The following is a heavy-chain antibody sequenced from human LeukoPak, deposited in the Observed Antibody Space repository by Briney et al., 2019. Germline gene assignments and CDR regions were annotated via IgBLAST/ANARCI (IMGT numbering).Heavy chain of an antibody. CDR3: TRHLNQLLGWFDP. V-gene: IGHV4-39*01. D-gene: IGHD2-2*01. Sequence: PSETLSLTCTVSGGSISSSSYYWGWIRQPPGKGLEWIGSIYYSGSTYYNPSLKSRVTISVDTSKNQFSLKLSSVTAADTAVYYCTRHLNQLLGWFDPWGQGTLVTVSS. J-gene: IGHJ5*02. CDR2: IYYSGST. CDR1: GGSISSSSYY.